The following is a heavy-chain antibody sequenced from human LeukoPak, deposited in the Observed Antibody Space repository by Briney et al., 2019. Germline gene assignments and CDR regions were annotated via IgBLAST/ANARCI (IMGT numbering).Heavy chain of an antibody. V-gene: IGHV3-7*01. J-gene: IGHJ4*02. CDR3: ARDISGGY. D-gene: IGHD3-10*01. CDR2: IKQDGSEQ. CDR1: GFMLSSHW. Sequence: QPGGSLRLSCAASGFMLSSHWMSWVRQAPGKGLEWVANIKQDGSEQYYVDSVKGRFTISRDNAKNSLFLQMNSLRADDTAVYYCARDISGGYWGQGTLVTVSS.